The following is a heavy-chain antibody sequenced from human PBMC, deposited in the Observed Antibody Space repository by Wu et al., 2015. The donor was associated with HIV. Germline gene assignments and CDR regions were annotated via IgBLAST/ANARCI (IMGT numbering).Heavy chain of an antibody. CDR2: IIPIFGTV. J-gene: IGHJ4*02. V-gene: IGHV1-69*14. D-gene: IGHD2-21*02. CDR3: AKERQRDYPFVTGLPENYFDN. Sequence: QVHLVQSGAEVKKPGSSVKVSCKASGGTFSNYAVSWVRQAPGQGLEWMGGIIPIFGTVNYAQKLQGRVTITADKSTSTAYMELSSLRSEDSALYFCAKERQRDYPFVTGLPENYFDNWGQGTRVTVS. CDR1: GGTFSNYA.